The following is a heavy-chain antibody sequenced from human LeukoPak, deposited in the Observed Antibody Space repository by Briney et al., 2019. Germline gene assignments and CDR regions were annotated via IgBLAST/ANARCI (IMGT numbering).Heavy chain of an antibody. CDR3: ARVTGGYYDSSGYIADY. CDR2: ISAYNGNT. J-gene: IGHJ4*02. D-gene: IGHD3-22*01. Sequence: ASVKVSCKASGYTFTSYGSSWVRQAPGQGLEGMGWISAYNGNTNYAQKLQGRVTMTTDTSTSTAYMELRSLRADDTAVYYCARVTGGYYDSSGYIADYWGQGTLVTVSS. V-gene: IGHV1-18*01. CDR1: GYTFTSYG.